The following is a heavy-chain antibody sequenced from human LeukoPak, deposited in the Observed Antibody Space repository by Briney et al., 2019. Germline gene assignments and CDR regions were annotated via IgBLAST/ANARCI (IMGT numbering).Heavy chain of an antibody. Sequence: GGSLNFSGAASGFTFSSNWMSWVRKAPGKGLEWVPNIKQDGSEKYYVDSLKGRFTISRDNAKNSLYLQMNSLRAEDTAVYYCARWADSSGYYYIDYWGQGTLVTVSS. V-gene: IGHV3-7*04. CDR3: ARWADSSGYYYIDY. CDR2: IKQDGSEK. D-gene: IGHD3-22*01. CDR1: GFTFSSNW. J-gene: IGHJ4*02.